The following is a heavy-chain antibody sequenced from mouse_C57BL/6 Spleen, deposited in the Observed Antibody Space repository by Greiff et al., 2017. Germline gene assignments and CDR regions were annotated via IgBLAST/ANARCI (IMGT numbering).Heavy chain of an antibody. V-gene: IGHV1-52*01. CDR1: GYTFTSYW. CDR3: ARRNYDGSSSFDY. CDR2: IDPSDSET. Sequence: QVQLQQPGAELVRPGSSVKLSCKASGYTFTSYWMHWVKQRPIQGLEWIGNIDPSDSETHYNQKFKDKATLTVDKSSSTAYMQLSSLTSEDSAVYYCARRNYDGSSSFDYWGQGTTLTVSS. D-gene: IGHD1-1*01. J-gene: IGHJ2*01.